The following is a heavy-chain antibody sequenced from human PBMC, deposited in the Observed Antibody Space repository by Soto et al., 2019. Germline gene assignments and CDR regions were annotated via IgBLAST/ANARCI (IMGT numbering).Heavy chain of an antibody. CDR3: ARVLLWVGAVDY. D-gene: IGHD3-10*01. Sequence: QVHLQQWGAGLLEPSETLSLTCAVSGVSFDGFLWTWIRQSPGKGLEWIGEISRAGGSNYNPSLNGRVTISLDTSKDQFSLRLRSVTAADTAVYYCARVLLWVGAVDYWGQGTPVTVSS. CDR1: GVSFDGFL. CDR2: ISRAGGS. J-gene: IGHJ4*02. V-gene: IGHV4-34*01.